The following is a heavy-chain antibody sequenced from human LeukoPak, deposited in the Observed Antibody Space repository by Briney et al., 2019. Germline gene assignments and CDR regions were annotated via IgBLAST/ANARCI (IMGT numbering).Heavy chain of an antibody. Sequence: GGSLRLSCAASGFTFSDYYMSWIRQAPGKGLEWVSYISSSSSYTNYADSVKGRFTISRDNAKNSLYLQTNSLRAEDTAVYYCARRALRYCSSTSCPAQYYGVDVWGKGTTVTVSS. D-gene: IGHD2-2*01. CDR3: ARRALRYCSSTSCPAQYYGVDV. CDR1: GFTFSDYY. V-gene: IGHV3-11*03. J-gene: IGHJ6*04. CDR2: ISSSSSYT.